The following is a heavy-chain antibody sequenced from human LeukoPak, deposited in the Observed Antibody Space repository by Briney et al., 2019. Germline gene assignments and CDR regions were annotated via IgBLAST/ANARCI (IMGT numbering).Heavy chain of an antibody. V-gene: IGHV4-59*01. CDR1: GGSISSYY. J-gene: IGHJ4*02. D-gene: IGHD2/OR15-2a*01. CDR2: IYYSGST. Sequence: SETLSLTCTVSGGSISSYYWSWIRQPPGKGLEWIGYIYYSGSTSYNPSLKSRATISVDTSKNQFSLKLSSVTAADTAVYYCARALSLYYFDYWGQGTLVTVSS. CDR3: ARALSLYYFDY.